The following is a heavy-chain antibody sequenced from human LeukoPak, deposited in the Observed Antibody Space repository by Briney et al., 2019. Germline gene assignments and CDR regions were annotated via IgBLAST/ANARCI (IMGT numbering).Heavy chain of an antibody. D-gene: IGHD2-2*01. V-gene: IGHV1-46*01. J-gene: IGHJ3*02. Sequence: ASVKVSCKASGYTFTSYYMHWVRQAPGQGLEWMGIINPSGGSTSYAQKFQGRVTMTRDTSTSTVYMELSSLRSEDTAVYYCARDSGGDIVVVPAAMGAFDIWGQGTMATVSS. CDR3: ARDSGGDIVVVPAAMGAFDI. CDR1: GYTFTSYY. CDR2: INPSGGST.